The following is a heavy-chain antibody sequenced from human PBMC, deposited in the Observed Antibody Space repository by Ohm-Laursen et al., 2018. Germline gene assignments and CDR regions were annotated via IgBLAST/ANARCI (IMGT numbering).Heavy chain of an antibody. CDR2: IWYDGSNK. CDR3: ARCQSGRSLSDS. D-gene: IGHD3-3*01. CDR1: GFTFSSYG. V-gene: IGHV3-33*07. Sequence: SLRLSCAASGFTFSSYGMYWVRQAPGKGLEWVAAIWYDGSNKYYADSVKGRFTISRDNAKNSLYLQMDSLRAEDTAVYYCARCQSGRSLSDSWGQGTLVTVSS. J-gene: IGHJ4*02.